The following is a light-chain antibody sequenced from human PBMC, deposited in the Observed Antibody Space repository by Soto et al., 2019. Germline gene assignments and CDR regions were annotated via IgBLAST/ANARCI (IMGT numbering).Light chain of an antibody. CDR3: QHYYTPPIT. J-gene: IGKJ5*01. CDR1: QSVLDGPDDENY. V-gene: IGKV4-1*01. Sequence: DIVLSQTRDSQAVSLGDTATIHCKSSQSVLDGPDDENYVAWYQQKPGQPPKLLIYGASTRESGVPDRFSGSGSGTDFTLTISSLQAEDVAAYYCQHYYTPPITFGQGTRLEIK. CDR2: GAS.